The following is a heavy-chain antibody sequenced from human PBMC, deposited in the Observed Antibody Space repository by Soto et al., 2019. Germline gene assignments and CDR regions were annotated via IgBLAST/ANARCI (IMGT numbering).Heavy chain of an antibody. CDR2: ISAYNGNT. Sequence: AASVKVSCKASGYTFTSYGISWVRQAPGQGLEWMGWISAYNGNTNYAQKLQGRVTMTTDTSTSTAYMELRSLRSDDTAVYYCARDTLGYYWGSMVRGVIDYWGQGSLVTVSS. D-gene: IGHD3-10*01. CDR3: ARDTLGYYWGSMVRGVIDY. V-gene: IGHV1-18*01. CDR1: GYTFTSYG. J-gene: IGHJ4*02.